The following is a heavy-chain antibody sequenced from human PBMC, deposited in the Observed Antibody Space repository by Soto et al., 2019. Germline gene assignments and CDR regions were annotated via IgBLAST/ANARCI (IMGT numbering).Heavy chain of an antibody. Sequence: GGSLRLSCAASGFTFSSYGMHWVRQAPGKGLEWVAVIWYDGSNKYYADSVKGRFTISRDKSKNTLYLQMNSLRAEDTAVYYCARDLTRLAAAPFCFDPWGQGTLVTVSS. CDR3: ARDLTRLAAAPFCFDP. CDR2: IWYDGSNK. CDR1: GFTFSSYG. D-gene: IGHD6-13*01. J-gene: IGHJ5*02. V-gene: IGHV3-33*01.